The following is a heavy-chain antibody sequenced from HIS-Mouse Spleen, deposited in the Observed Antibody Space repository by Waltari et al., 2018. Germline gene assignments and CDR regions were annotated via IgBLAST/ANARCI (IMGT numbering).Heavy chain of an antibody. CDR2: IWYDGSNK. D-gene: IGHD2-8*01. CDR1: GFTFSSYG. Sequence: QVQLVESGGGVVQPGRSLRLSCAVSGFTFSSYGMHWVRQAPGKGLEWVAVIWYDGSNKYYADSVKGRFTISRDNSKNTLYLQMNSLRAEDTAVYYCAKGGLMVYAIGDYWGQGTLVTVSS. J-gene: IGHJ4*02. CDR3: AKGGLMVYAIGDY. V-gene: IGHV3-33*06.